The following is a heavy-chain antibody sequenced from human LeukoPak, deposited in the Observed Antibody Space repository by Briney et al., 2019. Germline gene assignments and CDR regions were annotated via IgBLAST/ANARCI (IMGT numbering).Heavy chain of an antibody. J-gene: IGHJ6*02. D-gene: IGHD6-13*01. CDR2: IIPIFGTA. CDR1: GGTFSSYA. Sequence: ASVTVSCTASGGTFSSYAISWVRQAPGQGLEWMGGIIPIFGTANYAQKFQGRVTITADESTSTAYMELSSLRSEDTAVYYCARGLGGAQQAAAGIQDVWGQGTTVTVSS. V-gene: IGHV1-69*13. CDR3: ARGLGGAQQAAAGIQDV.